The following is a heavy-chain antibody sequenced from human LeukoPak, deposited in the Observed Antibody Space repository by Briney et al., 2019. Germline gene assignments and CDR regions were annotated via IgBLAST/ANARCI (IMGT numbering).Heavy chain of an antibody. CDR3: ARDSPDYYDSSGYYLDAFDI. J-gene: IGHJ3*02. CDR1: GYTFTSYG. CDR2: ISAYNGNT. D-gene: IGHD3-22*01. V-gene: IGHV1-18*01. Sequence: ASAKVSCKASGYTFTSYGISWVRQAPGQGLEWMGWISAYNGNTNYAQKLQGRVTMTTDTSTGTAYMELRSLRSDDTAVYYCARDSPDYYDSSGYYLDAFDIWGQGTMVTVSS.